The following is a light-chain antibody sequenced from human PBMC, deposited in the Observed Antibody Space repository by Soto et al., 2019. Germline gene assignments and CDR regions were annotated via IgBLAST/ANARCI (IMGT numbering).Light chain of an antibody. CDR2: TAS. V-gene: IGKV1-39*01. CDR1: QNIATY. Sequence: DIQMTQSPSSLSASVGDRVTITCRASQNIATYLNWYQQTPGKAPKLLIYTASTLQSGVPSRFSGSGSGTDFTLTISRLEPEDFAVYYCHKYGPSPLTFGGGTKVEI. CDR3: HKYGPSPLT. J-gene: IGKJ4*01.